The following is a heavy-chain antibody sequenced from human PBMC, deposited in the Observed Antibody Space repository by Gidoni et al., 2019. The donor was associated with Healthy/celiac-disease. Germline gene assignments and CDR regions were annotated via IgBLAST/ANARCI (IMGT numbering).Heavy chain of an antibody. CDR2: IDWDDDK. CDR3: ARIRLYSSSWYYFDY. Sequence: QVTLRESGPALVKPTQTLTLTCTFSGFSLSTSGMCVSWIRQPPGKALEWLALIDWDDDKYYSTSLKTRLTISKDTSKNQVVLTMTNMDPVDTATYYCARIRLYSSSWYYFDYWGQGTLVTVSS. CDR1: GFSLSTSGMC. V-gene: IGHV2-70*01. D-gene: IGHD6-13*01. J-gene: IGHJ4*02.